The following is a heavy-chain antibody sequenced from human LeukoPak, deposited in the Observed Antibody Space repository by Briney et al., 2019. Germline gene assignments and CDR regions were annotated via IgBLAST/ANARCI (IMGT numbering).Heavy chain of an antibody. CDR3: GRVKTAPKYYFDY. J-gene: IGHJ4*02. CDR2: IYYSGST. CDR1: GDSINRGGYY. D-gene: IGHD5-18*01. Sequence: NPSQTLSLTCCVSGDSINRGGYYWSWIRQHPGKGLEWIGHIYYSGSTYYNPSLKSRITISVDTSTSHFSLKLSSVTAADTAVYYCGRVKTAPKYYFDYWGQGTLVTVSS. V-gene: IGHV4-31*03.